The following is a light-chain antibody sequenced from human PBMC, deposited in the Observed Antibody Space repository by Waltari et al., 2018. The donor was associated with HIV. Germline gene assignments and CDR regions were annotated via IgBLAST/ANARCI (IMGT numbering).Light chain of an antibody. CDR3: QVWDSSSDHVV. CDR1: NIGSEA. J-gene: IGLJ2*01. Sequence: SFVLTQPPSVSEAPGKTARVTCGGSNIGSEAVHWYQQKPGQAPVLVIYDNNDRPSGIPERFSGANSGNTATLTISRVGAGEEADYYCQVWDSSSDHVVFGGGTKLTVL. CDR2: DNN. V-gene: IGLV3-21*04.